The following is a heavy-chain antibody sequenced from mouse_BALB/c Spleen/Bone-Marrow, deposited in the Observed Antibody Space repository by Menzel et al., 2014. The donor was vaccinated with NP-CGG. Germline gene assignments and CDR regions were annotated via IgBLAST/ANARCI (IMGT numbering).Heavy chain of an antibody. CDR2: INPSNGGT. D-gene: IGHD2-13*01. CDR1: GYTFTSYY. J-gene: IGHJ3*01. CDR3: TREGDSPFAY. Sequence: QVQLKESGAELVKPGASVKLSCKASGYTFTSYYMYWVKQRPGQGLEWIGEINPSNGGTNFNEKFKSKATLTVDKSSSTAYMQLSSLTSEDSGVYYCTREGDSPFAYWGQGTLVTVSA. V-gene: IGHV1S81*02.